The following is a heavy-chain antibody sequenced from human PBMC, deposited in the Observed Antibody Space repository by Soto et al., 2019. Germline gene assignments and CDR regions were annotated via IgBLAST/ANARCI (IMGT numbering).Heavy chain of an antibody. J-gene: IGHJ4*02. D-gene: IGHD6-13*01. V-gene: IGHV5-10-1*01. CDR3: ASLNQTSSWYVFDY. CDR1: GYIFTSYW. CDR2: IDPSDSYT. Sequence: VESLKISCKGSGYIFTSYWIRCLLEMAGKGLEWMGRIDPSDSYTNYSPSFQGHVTISADKSISTAYLQWSSLKASDTAMYYCASLNQTSSWYVFDYWGQGTLVTVSS.